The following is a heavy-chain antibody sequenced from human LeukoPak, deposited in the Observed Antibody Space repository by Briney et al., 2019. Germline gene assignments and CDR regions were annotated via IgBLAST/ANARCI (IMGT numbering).Heavy chain of an antibody. CDR2: INHSGST. CDR1: GGSFSGYY. V-gene: IGHV4-34*01. Sequence: PSETLSLTCAVYGGSFSGYYWSWIRQPPGKGLEWIGEINHSGSTNYNPSLKSRVTISVDTSKNQFSLKLSSVTAADTAVYYCARAGPIVVVPLDYWGQGTLVTVSS. D-gene: IGHD2-2*01. J-gene: IGHJ4*02. CDR3: ARAGPIVVVPLDY.